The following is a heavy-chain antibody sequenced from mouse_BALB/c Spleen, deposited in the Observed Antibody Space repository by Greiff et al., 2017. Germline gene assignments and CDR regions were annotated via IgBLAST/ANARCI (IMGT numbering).Heavy chain of an antibody. Sequence: EVQLVESGGGLVKPGGSLKLSCAASGFTFSSYAMSWVRQSPEKRLEWVAEISSGGSYTYYPDTVTGRFTISRDNAKNTLYLEMSSLRSEDTAMYYCAREGTTATTYWGQGTLVTVSA. CDR1: GFTFSSYA. CDR3: AREGTTATTY. V-gene: IGHV5-9-4*01. J-gene: IGHJ3*01. CDR2: ISSGGSYT. D-gene: IGHD1-2*01.